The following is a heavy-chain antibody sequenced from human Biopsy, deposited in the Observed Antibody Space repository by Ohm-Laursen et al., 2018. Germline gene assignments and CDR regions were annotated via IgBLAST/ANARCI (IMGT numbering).Heavy chain of an antibody. CDR2: IDSSAAST. J-gene: IGHJ4*02. V-gene: IGHV3-23*01. CDR3: ASDLNGDPSAFDY. D-gene: IGHD4-17*01. Sequence: GSLRLSCAASGFTFKNYAMNWVRQAPGKGLDWVSSIDSSAASTFYADSLKGRFTISRDNSKNTLFLQMNSLRAADTAIYYCASDLNGDPSAFDYWGQGTPVTVSS. CDR1: GFTFKNYA.